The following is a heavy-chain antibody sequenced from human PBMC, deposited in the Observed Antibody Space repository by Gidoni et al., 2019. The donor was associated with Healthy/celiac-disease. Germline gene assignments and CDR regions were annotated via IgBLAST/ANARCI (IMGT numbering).Heavy chain of an antibody. CDR1: GYSISSGYY. CDR2: IYHSGST. V-gene: IGHV4-38-2*02. J-gene: IGHJ5*02. CDR3: ARDTVVVINEESFNWFDP. Sequence: QVQLQESGPGLVKPSETLSLTCAVSGYSISSGYYWGWIRQPPGKGLEWIGSIYHSGSTYYNPSLSSRVTISVDTSKNQFSLKLSSVTAADTAVYYCARDTVVVINEESFNWFDPWGQGTLVTVSS. D-gene: IGHD3-22*01.